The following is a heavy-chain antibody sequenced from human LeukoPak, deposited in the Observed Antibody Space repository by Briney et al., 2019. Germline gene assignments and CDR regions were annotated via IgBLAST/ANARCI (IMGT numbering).Heavy chain of an antibody. D-gene: IGHD6-13*01. V-gene: IGHV1-18*01. CDR1: GYTFTSYG. CDR2: ISAYNGNT. J-gene: IGHJ5*02. Sequence: ASVKVSCKASGYTFTSYGISWVRRAPGQGLEWMGWISAYNGNTNYAQKLQGRVTMTTDTSTSTAYMEPRSLRSDDTAVYYCARAFLAAADQEGFDPWGQGTLVTVSS. CDR3: ARAFLAAADQEGFDP.